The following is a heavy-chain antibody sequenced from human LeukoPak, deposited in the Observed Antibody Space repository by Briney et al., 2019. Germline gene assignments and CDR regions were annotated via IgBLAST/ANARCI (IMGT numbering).Heavy chain of an antibody. CDR2: IKQDGSEK. V-gene: IGHV3-7*01. J-gene: IGHJ4*02. Sequence: GGSLRLSCAASGFTFSSYWMSWVRQAPGKGLEWVANIKQDGSEKYYVDSVKGRFTISRDNAKDSLYLQMNSLRAEDTAVYYCAREQYQLLYGRVYWGQGTLVTASS. CDR1: GFTFSSYW. CDR3: AREQYQLLYGRVY. D-gene: IGHD2-2*02.